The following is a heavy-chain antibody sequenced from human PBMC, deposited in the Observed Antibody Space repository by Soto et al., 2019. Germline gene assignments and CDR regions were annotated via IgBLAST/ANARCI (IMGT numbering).Heavy chain of an antibody. CDR1: GGSISGSF. Sequence: QVQLQESGPGLVKPSETLSLTCTVSGGSISGSFWSWIRQSPGKGLEFIGYIYYTGSTNSNPSLTGRASISVDTSKNQISLKLWSVTAADTAVYYCAREVTNYDVLTGYYSGAIFDPWGQGTLVTVSS. CDR2: IYYTGST. D-gene: IGHD3-9*01. J-gene: IGHJ5*02. V-gene: IGHV4-59*01. CDR3: AREVTNYDVLTGYYSGAIFDP.